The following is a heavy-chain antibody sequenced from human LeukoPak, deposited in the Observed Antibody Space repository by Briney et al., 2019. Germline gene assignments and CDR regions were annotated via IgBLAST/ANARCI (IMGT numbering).Heavy chain of an antibody. D-gene: IGHD5-12*01. Sequence: ASVKVSCKVSGYTFTGYYMHWVRQAPGQGLEWMGWINPNTSGTYLAQKFQDRVTMTTDTSISTAYMELSGLRSGDTAVYYCARDPSVATLPYWYFDLWGRGTLVTVSS. J-gene: IGHJ2*01. CDR2: INPNTSGT. V-gene: IGHV1-2*02. CDR1: GYTFTGYY. CDR3: ARDPSVATLPYWYFDL.